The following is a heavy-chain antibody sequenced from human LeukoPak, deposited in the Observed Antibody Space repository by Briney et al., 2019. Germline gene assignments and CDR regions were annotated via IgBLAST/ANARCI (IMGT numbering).Heavy chain of an antibody. J-gene: IGHJ6*03. CDR2: IYYTGST. CDR1: GGSISTYY. V-gene: IGHV4-59*12. D-gene: IGHD4-11*01. CDR3: ARDLAHYSHYYYYMDV. Sequence: SETLSLTCSVSGGSISTYYWSWIRQPPEKGLEWIGYIYYTGSTNYNPSLKSRVTISVDTSKNQFSLKLSSVTAADTAVYYCARDLAHYSHYYYYMDVWGKGTTVTVSS.